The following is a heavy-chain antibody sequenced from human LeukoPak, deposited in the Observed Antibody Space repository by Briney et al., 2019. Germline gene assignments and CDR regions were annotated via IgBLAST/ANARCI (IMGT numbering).Heavy chain of an antibody. Sequence: PGGSLRLSCAASGFSIRGYWMGWVRHAPGKGMMWVSRIKSDGRWTNYADSVRGRLTISRDNAKNTLFLQMVGLRAEDTAIYYCVRDGDPYDFDLWGQGTLVTISS. CDR1: GFSIRGYW. J-gene: IGHJ4*02. D-gene: IGHD5-12*01. CDR2: IKSDGRWT. V-gene: IGHV3-74*01. CDR3: VRDGDPYDFDL.